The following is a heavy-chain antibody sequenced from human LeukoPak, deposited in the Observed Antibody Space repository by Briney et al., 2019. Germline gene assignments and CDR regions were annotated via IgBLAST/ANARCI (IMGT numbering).Heavy chain of an antibody. J-gene: IGHJ4*02. CDR2: IYYSGST. D-gene: IGHD3-10*01. V-gene: IGHV4-39*07. Sequence: SETLSLTCTVSGGSISSSSYYWGWIRQPPGKGLEWIGSIYYSGSTYYNPSLKSRVTISVDTSKNQFSLKLSSVTAADTAVYYCARSYYGSGTDYWGQGTLVTVSS. CDR3: ARSYYGSGTDY. CDR1: GGSISSSSYY.